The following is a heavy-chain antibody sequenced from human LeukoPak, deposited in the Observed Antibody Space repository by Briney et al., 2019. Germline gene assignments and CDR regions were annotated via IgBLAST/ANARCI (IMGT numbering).Heavy chain of an antibody. CDR3: ARDRIAAGRDAFDI. CDR1: GFTFSTHD. CDR2: ISYDGSNK. Sequence: PGGSLRLSCAASGFTFSTHDLNWVRQAPGKGLEWVAVISYDGSNKYYADSVKGRFTISRDNSKNTLYLQMNSLRAEDTAVYYCARDRIAAGRDAFDIWGQGTMVSVSS. V-gene: IGHV3-30-3*01. D-gene: IGHD6-6*01. J-gene: IGHJ3*02.